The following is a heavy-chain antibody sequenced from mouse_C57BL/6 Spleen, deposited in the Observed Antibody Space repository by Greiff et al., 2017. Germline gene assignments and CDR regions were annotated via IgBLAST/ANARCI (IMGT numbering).Heavy chain of an antibody. D-gene: IGHD2-14*01. CDR1: GFSLTSYA. J-gene: IGHJ4*01. V-gene: IGHV2-9-1*01. CDR2: IWTGGGT. CDR3: ARTPREYDDSFYAMDY. Sequence: VKVVESGPGLVAPSQSLSITCTVSGFSLTSYAISWVRQPPGKGLEWLGVIWTGGGTNYNSALKSRLSISKDNSKSQVFLKMNSLQTDDTARYYCARTPREYDDSFYAMDYWGQGTSVTVSS.